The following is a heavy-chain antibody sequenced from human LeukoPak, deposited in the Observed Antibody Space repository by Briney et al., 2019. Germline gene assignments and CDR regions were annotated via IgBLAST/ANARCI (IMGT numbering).Heavy chain of an antibody. CDR3: ARWGLGPSFDS. V-gene: IGHV3-21*01. CDR2: ISGGSDYI. CDR1: GFMFNGYS. D-gene: IGHD1-26*01. J-gene: IGHJ4*02. Sequence: GGSLRLSCAASGFMFNGYSMTWVRQAPGKGLEWVSYISGGSDYIYYTDSVKGRFTISRDNAKKSLYLQLNSLRVEDTAVYYCARWGLGPSFDSWGQGTLVTVSS.